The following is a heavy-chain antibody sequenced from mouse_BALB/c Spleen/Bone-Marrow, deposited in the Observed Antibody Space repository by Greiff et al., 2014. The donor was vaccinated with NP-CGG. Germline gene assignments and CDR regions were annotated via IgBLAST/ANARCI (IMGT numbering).Heavy chain of an antibody. J-gene: IGHJ3*01. V-gene: IGHV14-3*02. CDR2: IDPANGNT. D-gene: IGHD1-1*01. CDR3: APYYYGSSQFAY. CDR1: GFNTKDTY. Sequence: EVQVVESGAELVKPGASVKLSCTASGFNTKDTYMHWVKQRPEQGLEWIGRIDPANGNTKYDPKFQDKATITADTSSNTAYLQLSSLTSEDTAVYYCAPYYYGSSQFAYWGQGTLVTVSA.